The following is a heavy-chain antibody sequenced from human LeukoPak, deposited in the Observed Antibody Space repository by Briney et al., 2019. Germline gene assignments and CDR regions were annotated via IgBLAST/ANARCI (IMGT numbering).Heavy chain of an antibody. Sequence: GGSLRLSCAVSGFTFSDYYMSWIRQAPGKGLEWVSYISSGGSTISHADSVKGRFTISRDNSKNTLYLQMNSLRAEDTAVYYCAKDLGLRRQLAVPCWFDPWGQGTLVTVSS. J-gene: IGHJ5*02. D-gene: IGHD6-13*01. CDR1: GFTFSDYY. CDR3: AKDLGLRRQLAVPCWFDP. CDR2: ISSGGSTI. V-gene: IGHV3-11*04.